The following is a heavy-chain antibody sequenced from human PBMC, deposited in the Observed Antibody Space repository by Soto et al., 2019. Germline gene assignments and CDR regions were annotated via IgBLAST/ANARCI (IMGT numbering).Heavy chain of an antibody. V-gene: IGHV3-53*01. CDR3: AKATTNGGWFNPFDS. D-gene: IGHD6-19*01. CDR1: GFTVSNNY. J-gene: IGHJ4*02. CDR2: IYGGGST. Sequence: GGSLRLSCAASGFTVSNNYMSWVRQAPGKGLEWVSVIYGGGSTYYADSVKGRFTISRDNSRDTLFLQMNSLTADDTAVYYCAKATTNGGWFNPFDSWGQGALVTVSS.